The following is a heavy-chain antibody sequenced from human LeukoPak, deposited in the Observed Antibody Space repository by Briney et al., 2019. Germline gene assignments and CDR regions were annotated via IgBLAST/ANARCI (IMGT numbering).Heavy chain of an antibody. CDR2: IIPIFGIA. Sequence: SVKVSCKASGGTFSSYAISWVRQAPGQGLEWMGGIIPIFGIANYAQKFQGRVTITADESTSTAYMELSSLRSEDTAVYYCARDRSIAVAGTYFDYWGQGTLVTVSS. J-gene: IGHJ4*02. CDR1: GGTFSSYA. CDR3: ARDRSIAVAGTYFDY. V-gene: IGHV1-69*01. D-gene: IGHD6-19*01.